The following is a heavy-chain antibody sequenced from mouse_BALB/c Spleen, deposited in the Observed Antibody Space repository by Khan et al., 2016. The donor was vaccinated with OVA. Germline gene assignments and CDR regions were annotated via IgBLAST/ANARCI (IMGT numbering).Heavy chain of an antibody. Sequence: VQLQQSGPELEKPGASTKISCKASGYPFPDYTMNWVKQSHGQNLEWIGLINPNNGDTAYNQQFKGRATLTVDKSSSTAYMKLLSLTSEDSSVYYCARGGYGAFAYWGQGTLVTVSA. CDR3: ARGGYGAFAY. CDR2: INPNNGDT. J-gene: IGHJ3*01. CDR1: GYPFPDYT. V-gene: IGHV1-18*01. D-gene: IGHD2-2*01.